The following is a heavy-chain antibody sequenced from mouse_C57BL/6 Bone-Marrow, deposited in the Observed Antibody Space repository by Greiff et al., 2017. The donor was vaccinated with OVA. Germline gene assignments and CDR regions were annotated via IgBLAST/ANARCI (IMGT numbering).Heavy chain of an antibody. CDR1: GYTFTSYW. V-gene: IGHV1-50*01. D-gene: IGHD2-1*01. CDR3: AREMDGNP. CDR2: IDPSDSYT. Sequence: QVQLQQSGAELVKPGASVKLSCKASGYTFTSYWMQWVKQRPGQGLEWIGEIDPSDSYTNYNQKFKGKATLTVDTSSSTAYMQLSSLTSEESAVDYCAREMDGNPWGQGTSVTVSS. J-gene: IGHJ4*01.